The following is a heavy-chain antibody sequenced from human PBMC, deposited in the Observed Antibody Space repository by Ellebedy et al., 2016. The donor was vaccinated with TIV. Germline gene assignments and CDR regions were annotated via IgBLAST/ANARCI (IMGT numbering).Heavy chain of an antibody. CDR3: ARAAHFYSYGLDV. Sequence: GGSLRLXXAASGFTSSLYWMTWVRQAPGKGLEWVANIKQDGSEKYYMDSMKGRFTISRDNAKNSLYVQMNSLRAEDTAVYYCARAAHFYSYGLDVWGQGTTVTVSS. V-gene: IGHV3-7*02. D-gene: IGHD2-21*01. CDR1: GFTSSLYW. CDR2: IKQDGSEK. J-gene: IGHJ6*02.